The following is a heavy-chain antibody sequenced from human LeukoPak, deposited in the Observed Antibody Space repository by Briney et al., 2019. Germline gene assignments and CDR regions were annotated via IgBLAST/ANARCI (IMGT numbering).Heavy chain of an antibody. J-gene: IGHJ4*02. CDR3: ARARDFYGSGSYWDSPYYFDY. CDR1: GGTFSSYA. D-gene: IGHD3-10*01. V-gene: IGHV1-69*13. CDR2: IIPIFGTA. Sequence: SVKVSCKASGGTFSSYAISWVRQAPGQGLEWMGGIIPIFGTANYAQKFQGRVTITADESTSTAYMELSSLRSEDTAVYYCARARDFYGSGSYWDSPYYFDYWGQGTLVTVSS.